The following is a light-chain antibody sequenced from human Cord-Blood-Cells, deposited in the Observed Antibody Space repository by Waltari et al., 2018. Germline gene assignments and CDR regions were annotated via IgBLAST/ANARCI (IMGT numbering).Light chain of an antibody. CDR2: EGS. CDR1: SSDVGGHNR. Sequence: QSALTQPASVSGSPGQSITISCTGTSSDVGGHNRVTWYQQHPGKAPKLMIYEGSKRPSGVSNRFSGSKSGNTASLTISGLQAEDEADYYCCSYAGSSTFVVFGGGTKLTVL. J-gene: IGLJ2*01. CDR3: CSYAGSSTFVV. V-gene: IGLV2-23*03.